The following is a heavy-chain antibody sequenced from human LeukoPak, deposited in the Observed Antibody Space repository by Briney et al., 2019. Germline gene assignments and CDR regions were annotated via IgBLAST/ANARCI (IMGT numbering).Heavy chain of an antibody. V-gene: IGHV3-11*01. D-gene: IGHD3-22*01. CDR2: ISRSGGTI. CDR3: ARRTGMTLPGWLRVVDL. CDR1: EFTFSDFH. Sequence: GGSLRLSCAASEFTFSDFHMNWIRQAPGKGLEWVAHISRSGGTIYYTDSVKGRFTISRDNAKNSLYLQMNSLRDEDTAVYYCARRTGMTLPGWLRVVDLWGQGTQVTVSS. J-gene: IGHJ5*02.